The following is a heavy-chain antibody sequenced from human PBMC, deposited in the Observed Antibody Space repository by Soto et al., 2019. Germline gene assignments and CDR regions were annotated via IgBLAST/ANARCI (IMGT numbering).Heavy chain of an antibody. CDR1: GFTFSTFA. D-gene: IGHD3-16*02. CDR2: VSYDGSNK. J-gene: IGHJ4*02. Sequence: PGGSLRLACAACGFTFSTFAMHWVRQAPGKGLEWVAVVSYDGSNKYYVDSVKGRFTISRDNSKNTLYLQMNSLRAEDTAMYYSAKALGELSPESYDHWGQGTLVTVSS. CDR3: AKALGELSPESYDH. V-gene: IGHV3-30*18.